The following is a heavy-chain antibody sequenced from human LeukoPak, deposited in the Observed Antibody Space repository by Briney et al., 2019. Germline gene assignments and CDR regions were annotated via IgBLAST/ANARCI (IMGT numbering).Heavy chain of an antibody. J-gene: IGHJ5*02. CDR3: ARGRWFGELFSWFDP. Sequence: PSETLSLTCTVSGGSISSYYWSWIRQPPGKGLEWIGYIYYSGSTNYNPSLKSRVTISVDTSKNQFSLKLSSVTAVDTAVYYCARGRWFGELFSWFDPWGQGTLVTVSS. CDR1: GGSISSYY. CDR2: IYYSGST. D-gene: IGHD3-10*01. V-gene: IGHV4-59*01.